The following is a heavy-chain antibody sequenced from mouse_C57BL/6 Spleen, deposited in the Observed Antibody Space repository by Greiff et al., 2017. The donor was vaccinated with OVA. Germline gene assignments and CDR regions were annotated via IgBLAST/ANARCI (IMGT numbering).Heavy chain of an antibody. J-gene: IGHJ2*01. Sequence: EVQLQQSGAELVKPGASVKLSCTASGFNIKDYYMHWVKQRTEQGLEWIGRIDPEDGDTKYAPKFQGKATITADTSSNTAYLQLSSLTSEDTAVYYCAPLYYDGSSYGFWGQGTTLTVSS. CDR2: IDPEDGDT. V-gene: IGHV14-2*01. D-gene: IGHD1-1*01. CDR3: APLYYDGSSYGF. CDR1: GFNIKDYY.